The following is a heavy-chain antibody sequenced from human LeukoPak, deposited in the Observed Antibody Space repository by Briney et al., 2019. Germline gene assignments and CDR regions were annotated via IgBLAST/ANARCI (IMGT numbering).Heavy chain of an antibody. CDR2: IGYDGSDK. J-gene: IGHJ6*02. CDR1: GLTFSNYG. D-gene: IGHD3-9*01. CDR3: ARDLDSSFDI. Sequence: PGRSLRLSCAASGLTFSNYGMHWVRQAPGKGLEWVAVIGYDGSDKYYADSVKGRFTISRDNSKNTLYLQMNSLRAEDTAVYYCARDLDSSFDIWGQGTTVTVSS. V-gene: IGHV3-33*01.